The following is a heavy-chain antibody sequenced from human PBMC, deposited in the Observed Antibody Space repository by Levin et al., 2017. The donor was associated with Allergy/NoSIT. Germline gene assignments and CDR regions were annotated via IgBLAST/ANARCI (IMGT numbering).Heavy chain of an antibody. V-gene: IGHV3-33*01. J-gene: IGHJ3*02. D-gene: IGHD3-10*01. CDR1: GFTFSSYG. CDR2: IWYDGSNK. CDR3: ARDRGAPTRRFRAFDI. Sequence: PGGSLRLSCAASGFTFSSYGMHWVRQAPGKGLEWVAVIWYDGSNKYYADSVKGRFTISRDNSKNTLYLQMNSLRAEDTAVYYCARDRGAPTRRFRAFDIWGQGTMVTVSS.